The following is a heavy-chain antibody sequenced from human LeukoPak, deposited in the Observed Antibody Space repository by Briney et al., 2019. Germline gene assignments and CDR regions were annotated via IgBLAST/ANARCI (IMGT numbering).Heavy chain of an antibody. CDR1: GFTFSNAW. CDR3: QIMITFGGVIVSDY. Sequence: PGGSLRLSCAASGFTFSNAWMSWVRQAPGKGLEWVGRIKSKTDGGTTDYAAPVKGRFTISRDDSKNTLYLQMNSLETEDTAVYYCQIMITFGGVIVSDYWGQGTLVTVSS. D-gene: IGHD3-16*02. V-gene: IGHV3-15*01. J-gene: IGHJ4*02. CDR2: IKSKTDGGTT.